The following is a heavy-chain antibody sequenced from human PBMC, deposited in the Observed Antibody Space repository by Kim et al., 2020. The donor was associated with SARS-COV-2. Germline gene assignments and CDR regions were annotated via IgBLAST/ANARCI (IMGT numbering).Heavy chain of an antibody. CDR3: ARHRRGGNSPRIDAFDI. D-gene: IGHD2-21*02. CDR1: GYSFTSYW. J-gene: IGHJ3*02. CDR2: IYPGDSDT. Sequence: GESLKISCKGSGYSFTSYWIGWVRQMPGEGLEWMGIIYPGDSDTRYSPSFQGQVTISADKSISTAYLQWSSLKASDTAMYYCARHRRGGNSPRIDAFDIWGQGTMVTVSS. V-gene: IGHV5-51*01.